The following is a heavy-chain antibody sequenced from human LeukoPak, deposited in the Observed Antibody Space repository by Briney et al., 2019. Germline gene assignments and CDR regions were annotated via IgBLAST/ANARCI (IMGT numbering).Heavy chain of an antibody. Sequence: SETLSLTCAVYGGSFSGYYWSWIRQPPGKGLEWIGEINHSGSTNYNPSLKSRVTISVDTSKNQFSLKLSSVTAADTAVYYCARRATGHSSNRFDYWGQGTLVTVSS. V-gene: IGHV4-34*01. D-gene: IGHD6-13*01. J-gene: IGHJ4*02. CDR2: INHSGST. CDR3: ARRATGHSSNRFDY. CDR1: GGSFSGYY.